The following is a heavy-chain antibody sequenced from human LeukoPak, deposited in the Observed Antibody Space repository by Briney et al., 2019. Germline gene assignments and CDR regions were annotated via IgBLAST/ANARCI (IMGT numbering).Heavy chain of an antibody. CDR3: ARGTTGTTFGGAFDI. CDR1: GYTFTSYG. CDR2: ISAYNGNT. V-gene: IGHV1-18*01. J-gene: IGHJ3*02. Sequence: GASVKVSCKASGYTFTSYGISWVRQATGQGLEWMGWISAYNGNTNYAQKLQGRVTMTTDTSTSTAYMELRSLRSDDTAVYYCARGTTGTTFGGAFDIWGQGTMVTVSS. D-gene: IGHD1-1*01.